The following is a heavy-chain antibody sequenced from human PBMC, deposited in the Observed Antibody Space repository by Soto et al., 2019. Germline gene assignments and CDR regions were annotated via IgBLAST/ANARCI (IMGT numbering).Heavy chain of an antibody. Sequence: ASVKVSCKASGGTYSSYAISWVRQAPGQGLEWMGGIIPIFGTANYAQKFQGRVTITADESTSTAYMELSSLRSEDTAVYYCARENMVSSGYSYGYLDYWGQGTLVTVSS. V-gene: IGHV1-69*13. CDR1: GGTYSSYA. CDR2: IIPIFGTA. CDR3: ARENMVSSGYSYGYLDY. J-gene: IGHJ4*02. D-gene: IGHD5-18*01.